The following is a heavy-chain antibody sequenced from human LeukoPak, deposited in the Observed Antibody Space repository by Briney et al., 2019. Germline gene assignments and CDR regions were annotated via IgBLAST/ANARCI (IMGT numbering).Heavy chain of an antibody. CDR2: INPSGGST. CDR1: GYTFTSYY. CDR3: ARPSYGDYYYYGMDV. J-gene: IGHJ6*02. V-gene: IGHV1-46*01. Sequence: ASVKVSCKASGYTFTSYYMHWVRQAPGQGLEWKGIINPSGGSTSYAQKFQGRVTMTRDTSTSTVYMELSSLRSEDTAVYYCARPSYGDYYYYGMDVWGQGTTVTVSS. D-gene: IGHD4-17*01.